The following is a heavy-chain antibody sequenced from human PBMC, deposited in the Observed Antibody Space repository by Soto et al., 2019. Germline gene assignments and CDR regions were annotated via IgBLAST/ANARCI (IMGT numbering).Heavy chain of an antibody. V-gene: IGHV3-72*01. J-gene: IGHJ4*02. CDR2: SRNKAKGYTT. Sequence: EVQLVESGGGLVQPGGSLRLSCAASGFTFSDHYMDWVRQTPGKGPEWVGRSRNKAKGYTTEYAASVKGRFTISRDDSQSLMYLHMSSLKSEDTAVYYCARVYGSGRSFFDYYFDSWGQGTLVTASS. CDR1: GFTFSDHY. CDR3: ARVYGSGRSFFDYYFDS. D-gene: IGHD3-10*01.